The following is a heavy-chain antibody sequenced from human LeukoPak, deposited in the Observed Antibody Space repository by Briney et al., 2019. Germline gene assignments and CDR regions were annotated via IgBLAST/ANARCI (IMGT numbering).Heavy chain of an antibody. Sequence: SETLSLTCTVSGGSISSGGYYWSWIRQHPGTGLEWIGYIYYSGSTYYNPSLKSRVTISVDTSKSQFSLKLSSVTAADTAVYYCAKWSSTLKAFDFWGQGILAIVSS. CDR3: AKWSSTLKAFDF. J-gene: IGHJ4*02. CDR1: GGSISSGGYY. CDR2: IYYSGST. V-gene: IGHV4-31*03. D-gene: IGHD2-8*01.